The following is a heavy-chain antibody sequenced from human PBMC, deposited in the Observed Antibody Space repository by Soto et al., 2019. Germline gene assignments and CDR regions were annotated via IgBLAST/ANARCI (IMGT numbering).Heavy chain of an antibody. CDR2: IIPIFGTA. V-gene: IGHV1-69*06. Sequence: SVKVSCKVSGYTLTELSIHWVRQAPGQGLEWMGGIIPIFGTANYAQKFQGRVTITADKSTSTAYMELSSLRSEDTAVYYCARDLDSSSWYGGMDVWGQGTTVTVSS. J-gene: IGHJ6*02. D-gene: IGHD6-13*01. CDR3: ARDLDSSSWYGGMDV. CDR1: GYTLTELS.